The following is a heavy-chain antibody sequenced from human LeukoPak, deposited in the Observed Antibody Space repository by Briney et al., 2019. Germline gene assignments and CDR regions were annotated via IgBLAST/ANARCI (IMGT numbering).Heavy chain of an antibody. CDR2: ISYDGSNK. CDR1: GFTFSSYA. D-gene: IGHD5-12*01. V-gene: IGHV3-30-3*01. Sequence: GGSLRLSCAASGFTFSSYAMHWVRQAPGKGLEWVAVISYDGSNKYYADSVKGRFTISRDNSKNTLYLQMNSLRAEDTAVYYCERDYSGYDWGQGTLVTVSS. J-gene: IGHJ4*02. CDR3: ERDYSGYD.